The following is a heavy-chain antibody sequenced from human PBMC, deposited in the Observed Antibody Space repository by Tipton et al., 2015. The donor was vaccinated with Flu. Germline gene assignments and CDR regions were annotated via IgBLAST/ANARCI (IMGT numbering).Heavy chain of an antibody. CDR1: GGSISSSSYY. CDR2: IHYSGST. J-gene: IGHJ4*02. CDR3: ARVGVVTPFDY. D-gene: IGHD4-23*01. Sequence: TLSLTCTVSGGSISSSSYYWGWIRQPPGKGLEWIGSIHYSGSTYYNPSLKSRVTISVDTSKNQFSLKLSSVTAADTAVYYCARVGVVTPFDYWGQGTLVTVSS. V-gene: IGHV4-39*07.